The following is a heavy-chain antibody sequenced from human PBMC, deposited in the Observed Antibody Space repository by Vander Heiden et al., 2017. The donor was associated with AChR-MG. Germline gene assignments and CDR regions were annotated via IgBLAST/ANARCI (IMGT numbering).Heavy chain of an antibody. D-gene: IGHD3-10*01. V-gene: IGHV1-18*01. CDR1: GYTFTSYG. J-gene: IGHJ6*02. CDR3: ASSPGVTWFGESIMDV. CDR2: ISAYNGNT. Sequence: QVQLVQSGAEVTKPGASVKVSCKASGYTFTSYGISWVRQAPGQGLEWMGWISAYNGNTNYAQKLQGRVTMTTDTSTSTAYMELRSLRSDDTAVYYCASSPGVTWFGESIMDVWGQGTTVTVSS.